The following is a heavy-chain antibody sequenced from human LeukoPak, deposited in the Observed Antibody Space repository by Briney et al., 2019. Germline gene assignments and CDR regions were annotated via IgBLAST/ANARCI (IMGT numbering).Heavy chain of an antibody. V-gene: IGHV4-34*01. CDR1: GGSFSGYY. Sequence: SETLSLTCAVYGGSFSGYYWSWIRQPPGKGLEWIGEINHSGSTNYNPSLKSRVTISVDTSKNQFSLKLSSVTAADTAVYYCARDRVDSSSYYPSYYYYGMDVWGQGTTVTVSS. CDR2: INHSGST. J-gene: IGHJ6*02. D-gene: IGHD3-22*01. CDR3: ARDRVDSSSYYPSYYYYGMDV.